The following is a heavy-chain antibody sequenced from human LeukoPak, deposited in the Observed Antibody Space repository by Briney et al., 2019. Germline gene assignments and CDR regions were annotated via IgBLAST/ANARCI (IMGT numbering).Heavy chain of an antibody. V-gene: IGHV1-46*01. CDR1: GYTFTSYY. J-gene: IGHJ3*02. D-gene: IGHD1-26*01. CDR3: ARKEGATGGPYAFDI. Sequence: ASVKVSCKASGYTFTSYYMHWVRQAPGQGLEWMGMINPSGGSTSYAQKFQGRVTMTRDMSTSTVYMELSSLRSEDTAVYYCARKEGATGGPYAFDIWGQGTMVTVSS. CDR2: INPSGGST.